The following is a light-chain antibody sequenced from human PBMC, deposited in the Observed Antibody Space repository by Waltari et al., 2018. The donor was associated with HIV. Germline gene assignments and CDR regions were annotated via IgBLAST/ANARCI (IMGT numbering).Light chain of an antibody. V-gene: IGLV3-10*01. CDR2: EDS. CDR3: YSTDSSGNHRV. J-gene: IGLJ3*02. Sequence: SYELTQPPSVSVSPGQTARITFSGDELPKTYAYWYQQKSGQAPVLVIYEDSKRPSGIPERFSGSSSGTMATLTISGAQVEDEADYYCYSTDSSGNHRVFGGGTKLTVL. CDR1: ELPKTY.